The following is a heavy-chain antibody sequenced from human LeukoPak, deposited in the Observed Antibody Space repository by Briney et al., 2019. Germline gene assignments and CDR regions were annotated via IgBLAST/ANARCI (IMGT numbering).Heavy chain of an antibody. Sequence: PSETLSLTCAVSGYSISSGYYWGWIRQPPGKGLEWIGSIYHSGSTYYNPSLKSRVTISVDTSKNQFSLKLSSVTAADTAVYYSARTVLRYFDWLSQGWFDPWGQGTLVTVSS. CDR3: ARTVLRYFDWLSQGWFDP. CDR1: GYSISSGYY. V-gene: IGHV4-38-2*01. CDR2: IYHSGST. J-gene: IGHJ5*02. D-gene: IGHD3-9*01.